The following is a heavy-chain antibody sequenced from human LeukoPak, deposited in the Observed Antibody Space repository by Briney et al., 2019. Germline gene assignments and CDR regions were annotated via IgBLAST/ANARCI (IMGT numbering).Heavy chain of an antibody. CDR2: IYYSGST. J-gene: IGHJ4*02. V-gene: IGHV4-59*01. Sequence: PSETLSLTCTVSGGSISSYYWSWIRQPPGKGLVWIGYIYYSGSTNYNPSLKSRVTISVDTSKNQFSLKLSSVTAADTAVYYCARDRTYLYYWGQGTLVTVSS. CDR3: ARDRTYLYY. CDR1: GGSISSYY.